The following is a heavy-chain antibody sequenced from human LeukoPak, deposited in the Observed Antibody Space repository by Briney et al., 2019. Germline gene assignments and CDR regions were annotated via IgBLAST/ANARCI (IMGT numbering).Heavy chain of an antibody. CDR3: VREQARGGSFDY. V-gene: IGHV3-7*01. CDR1: GFTFSRSW. CDR2: IKQDGTSK. J-gene: IGHJ4*02. Sequence: GGSLRLSCAASGFTFSRSWMGWVRQAPGKGLEWVANIKQDGTSKYYVDSVMGRFTISRDNAKNSLYLQMNGLRAEDTAVYYCVREQARGGSFDYWGQGTLVTVSS. D-gene: IGHD2-15*01.